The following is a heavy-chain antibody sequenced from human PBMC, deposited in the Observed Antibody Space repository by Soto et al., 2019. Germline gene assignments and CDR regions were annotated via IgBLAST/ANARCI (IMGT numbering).Heavy chain of an antibody. CDR3: TREKLSFMEV. Sequence: SSLKRSRKAAVYTYSIDPVSWLRQDPRKGLEWMGGIIPIFGTANYAQKFQGRVTITADESTSTAYMELSSLRSEDTAVYYCTREKLSFMEVWGNGTSVTVFS. V-gene: IGHV1-69*01. D-gene: IGHD2-15*01. CDR1: VYTYSIDP. CDR2: IIPIFGTA. J-gene: IGHJ6*04.